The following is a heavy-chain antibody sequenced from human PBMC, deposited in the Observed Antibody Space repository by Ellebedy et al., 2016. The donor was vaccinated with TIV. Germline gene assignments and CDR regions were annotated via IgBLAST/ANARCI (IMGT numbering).Heavy chain of an antibody. CDR2: IGAAGET. J-gene: IGHJ4*02. CDR1: GFTFSSYD. V-gene: IGHV3-13*01. D-gene: IGHD1-14*01. Sequence: PGGSLRLSCAASGFTFSSYDMHWVRQGSGNGLEWVSSIGAAGETYYAGFVKGRVAISRENAKNSLYLQLNNVRVGDTAVYYCARATAGFDYWGQGTLVTVSS. CDR3: ARATAGFDY.